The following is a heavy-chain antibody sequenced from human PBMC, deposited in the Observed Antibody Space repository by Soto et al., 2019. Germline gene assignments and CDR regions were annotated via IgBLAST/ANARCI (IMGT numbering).Heavy chain of an antibody. J-gene: IGHJ6*02. CDR2: NYYSGIT. CDR1: GRTVGSGGYS. V-gene: IGHV4-31*03. CDR3: ARGSSIAGLYYGMDV. Sequence: GTVSGRTVGSGGYSWTWIRQHPGKGLEWIGYNYYSGITYYNPSLKSRVTISLDTSKNQFSLKLSSVTAADTAVYYCARGSSIAGLYYGMDVWGQGTTVT. D-gene: IGHD6-6*01.